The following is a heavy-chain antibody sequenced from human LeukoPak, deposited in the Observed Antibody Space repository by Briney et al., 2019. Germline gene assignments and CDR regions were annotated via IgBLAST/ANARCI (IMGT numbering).Heavy chain of an antibody. CDR1: GGSVSSPNSY. CDR3: ARNTSSSPWFDP. Sequence: SETLSLTCIVSGGSVSSPNSYWSWIRQPPGKGLEWIGNVYYIGTTSYNSSLKSRVTISVDTSKNQFSLEVTSVTAADTAVYYCARNTSSSPWFDPWGQGTLVTVSS. CDR2: VYYIGTT. J-gene: IGHJ5*02. D-gene: IGHD6-6*01. V-gene: IGHV4-61*01.